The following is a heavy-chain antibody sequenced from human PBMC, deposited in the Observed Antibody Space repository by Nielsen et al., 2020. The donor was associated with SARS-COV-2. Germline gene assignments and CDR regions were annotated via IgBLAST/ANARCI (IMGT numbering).Heavy chain of an antibody. J-gene: IGHJ3*02. CDR2: ISWNSGSI. V-gene: IGHV3-9*01. CDR3: AKASAAADAFDI. Sequence: PGKGLEWVSGISWNSGSIGYADSVKGRFTISRDNAKNSLYLQMNSLRAEDTALYYCAKASAAADAFDIWGQGTMVTVSS. D-gene: IGHD6-13*01.